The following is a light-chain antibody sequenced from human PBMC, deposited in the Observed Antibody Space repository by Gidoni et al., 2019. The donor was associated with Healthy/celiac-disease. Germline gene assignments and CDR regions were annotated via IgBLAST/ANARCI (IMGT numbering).Light chain of an antibody. CDR1: QSISSY. Sequence: DIQMTQFPSSLSASVGDRVTITCRASQSISSYLNWYQQKPGKAPKLLLYAASSLQSGVPSRFSGSGSGTDFTLTISSLQPGDFATYYCQQSYSTPYTFGQGTKLEIK. CDR2: AAS. CDR3: QQSYSTPYT. V-gene: IGKV1-39*01. J-gene: IGKJ2*01.